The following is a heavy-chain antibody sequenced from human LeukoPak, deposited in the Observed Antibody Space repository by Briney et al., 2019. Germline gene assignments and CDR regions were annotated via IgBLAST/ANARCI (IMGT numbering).Heavy chain of an antibody. D-gene: IGHD3-10*01. CDR2: ISAYNGNT. CDR1: GYTFTSYG. Sequence: ASVKVSCKASGYTFTSYGISWVRQAPGQGLEWMGWISAYNGNTNYAQKFQGRVTMTTDTSTSTAYMELRSLRSDDTAVYYCARDPMVRGINDAFDIWGQGTMVTVSS. V-gene: IGHV1-18*01. J-gene: IGHJ3*02. CDR3: ARDPMVRGINDAFDI.